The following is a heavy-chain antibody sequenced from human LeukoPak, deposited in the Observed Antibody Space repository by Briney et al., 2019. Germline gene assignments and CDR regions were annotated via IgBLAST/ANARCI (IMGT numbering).Heavy chain of an antibody. CDR1: GGSISSSSYY. D-gene: IGHD3-22*01. CDR3: ARQGYYDRSGFFDS. CDR2: IYYSGST. Sequence: SETLSLTCTVSGGSISSSSYYWGWIRQPPGKGLEWIGNIYYSGSTDYNPSLKSRVTISVDTSKNQFSLKLSSVTAADTAVYYCARQGYYDRSGFFDSWGQGNLVTVFS. V-gene: IGHV4-39*01. J-gene: IGHJ4*02.